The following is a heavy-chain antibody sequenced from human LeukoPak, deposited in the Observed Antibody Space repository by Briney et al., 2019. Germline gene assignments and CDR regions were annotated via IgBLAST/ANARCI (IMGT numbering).Heavy chain of an antibody. CDR3: ARAGVWLPAV. Sequence: PSETLSLTCAVSGPSISSDKWWSWVRQPPGQGLEWIGEINHSGNTNYSPSLKSRVTMSTDKSKNEFSLRLTSVTAADTAVYYCARAGVWLPAVWGQGTLVTVSS. CDR2: INHSGNT. CDR1: GPSISSDKW. V-gene: IGHV4-4*02. D-gene: IGHD3-9*01. J-gene: IGHJ4*02.